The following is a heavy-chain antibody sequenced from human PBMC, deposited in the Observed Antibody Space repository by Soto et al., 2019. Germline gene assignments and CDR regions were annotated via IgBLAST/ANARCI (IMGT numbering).Heavy chain of an antibody. Sequence: GASVKVSCKVSGYTLTELSMHWVRQAPGKGLEWMGGFDPEDGETIYAQKFQGRVTMTEDTSTDTAYMELSSLRSEDTAVYYCTLHYDFWSGHNNGDYYYYGMDVWGQGTTVTVSS. V-gene: IGHV1-24*01. CDR3: TLHYDFWSGHNNGDYYYYGMDV. CDR2: FDPEDGET. J-gene: IGHJ6*02. CDR1: GYTLTELS. D-gene: IGHD3-3*01.